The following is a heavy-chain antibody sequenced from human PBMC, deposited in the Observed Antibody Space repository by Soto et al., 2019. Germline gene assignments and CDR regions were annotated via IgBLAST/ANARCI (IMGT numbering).Heavy chain of an antibody. D-gene: IGHD4-17*01. V-gene: IGHV2-5*01. CDR1: GFSLSTSGVG. J-gene: IGHJ2*01. CDR3: AHSSRNGDYRSYWYFDL. CDR2: IYWNDDK. Sequence: QITLKESGPPLVKPTQTLTLTCTFSGFSLSTSGVGVGWIRQPPGKALEWLALIYWNDDKRYSPSLKSSLTITKDTSKNQVVLTMTNMDPVDTATYYCAHSSRNGDYRSYWYFDLWGRGTLVTVSS.